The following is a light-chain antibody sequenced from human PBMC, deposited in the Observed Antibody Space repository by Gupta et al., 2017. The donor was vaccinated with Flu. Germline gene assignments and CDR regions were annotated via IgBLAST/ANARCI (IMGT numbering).Light chain of an antibody. J-gene: IGLJ3*02. Sequence: QSALTQPPPASGSPGQSVTISCTGTSSDVGGSHYVSWNQQHPGNAPKLMVYEVSRRAAGVPGRFSGSEAGNTAALTVSGPQDEEDADYYCTAHAGSNVWVFGGGTKLTVL. V-gene: IGLV2-8*01. CDR2: EVS. CDR3: TAHAGSNVWV. CDR1: SSDVGGSHY.